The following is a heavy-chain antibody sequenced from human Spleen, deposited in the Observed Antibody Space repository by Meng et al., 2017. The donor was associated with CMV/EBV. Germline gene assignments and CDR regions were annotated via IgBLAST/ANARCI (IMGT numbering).Heavy chain of an antibody. V-gene: IGHV1-8*01. J-gene: IGHJ4*02. D-gene: IGHD3-3*01. CDR3: ARVVKDFWGDYYTAFDY. CDR2: MNPTSGNT. Sequence: ASVKVSCKASGYTFSSYDINWVRQATGQGLEWMGWMNPTSGNTGYAQKFLGRVTMTRATSISTAYMELNSLKSEDTAVYYCARVVKDFWGDYYTAFDYWGQGTLVTVS. CDR1: GYTFSSYD.